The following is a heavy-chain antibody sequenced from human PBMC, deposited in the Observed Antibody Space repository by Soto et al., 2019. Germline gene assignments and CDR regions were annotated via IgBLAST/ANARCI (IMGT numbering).Heavy chain of an antibody. Sequence: QVQLVQSGAEVKKPGASVKVSCKASGYTFTSYAMHWVRQAPGQRLEWMGWINAGNGNTKYSQKFQGRVTITRDTSGSTAYMELSSLRSEATAVYYCARDLGFGLSDYWGQGTLVTVSS. J-gene: IGHJ4*02. CDR1: GYTFTSYA. CDR2: INAGNGNT. CDR3: ARDLGFGLSDY. V-gene: IGHV1-3*01. D-gene: IGHD3-10*01.